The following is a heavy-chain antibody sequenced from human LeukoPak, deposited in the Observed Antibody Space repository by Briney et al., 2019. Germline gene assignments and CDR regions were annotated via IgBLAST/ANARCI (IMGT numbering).Heavy chain of an antibody. CDR3: ARGHIVVGYYYYMDV. CDR1: GFTFSSYW. Sequence: GGSLRLSCAASGFTFSSYWMHWVRQAPGKGLVWVSRINTDGSSTSYADSVKGRFTISRDNAKNTLYLQMNSLRAEDTAVYYCARGHIVVGYYYYMDVWGKGTTVTVSS. V-gene: IGHV3-74*01. J-gene: IGHJ6*03. CDR2: INTDGSST. D-gene: IGHD2-15*01.